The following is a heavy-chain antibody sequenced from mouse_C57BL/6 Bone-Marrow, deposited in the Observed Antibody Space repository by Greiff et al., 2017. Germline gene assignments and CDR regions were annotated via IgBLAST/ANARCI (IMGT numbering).Heavy chain of an antibody. CDR3: ASLYDGYYVRILDY. CDR2: IYPGSGST. CDR1: GYTFTSYW. Sequence: QVQLKQSGAELVKPGASVKMSCKASGYTFTSYWITWVKQRPGQGLEWIGDIYPGSGSTNYNEKFKSKATLTVDTSSSTAYMQLSSLTSEDSAVYYCASLYDGYYVRILDYWGQGTTLTVSS. J-gene: IGHJ2*01. V-gene: IGHV1-55*01. D-gene: IGHD2-3*01.